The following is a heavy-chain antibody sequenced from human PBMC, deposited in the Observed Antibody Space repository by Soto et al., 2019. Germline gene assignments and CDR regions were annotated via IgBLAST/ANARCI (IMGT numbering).Heavy chain of an antibody. Sequence: EVQLVESGGGLIQPGGSLRHSCAASGFTVSRDYMSWVRQAPGKGLEWVSVIYTGGSTYYADSVKGRFTFSRDNSKNTLYLQMNSLRAEDTAVYYCARAYGGNPALFDPWGQGTLVTVSS. CDR3: ARAYGGNPALFDP. CDR1: GFTVSRDY. J-gene: IGHJ5*02. CDR2: IYTGGST. D-gene: IGHD4-17*01. V-gene: IGHV3-53*01.